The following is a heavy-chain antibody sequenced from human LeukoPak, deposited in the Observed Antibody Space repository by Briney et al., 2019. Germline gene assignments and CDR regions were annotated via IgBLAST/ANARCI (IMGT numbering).Heavy chain of an antibody. V-gene: IGHV4-59*08. CDR3: ARHLHTVQGIAATGTHWDY. J-gene: IGHJ4*02. CDR1: GDSFSTYY. CDR2: LYHGGSI. D-gene: IGHD6-13*01. Sequence: SETLSLTCSVSGDSFSTYYWSWIRQPPGKGLEWIGYLYHGGSINYNPSLRSRVTIRGDTSKNQISLRLSSVTAADTAVYYCARHLHTVQGIAATGTHWDYWGQGTLVTVSS.